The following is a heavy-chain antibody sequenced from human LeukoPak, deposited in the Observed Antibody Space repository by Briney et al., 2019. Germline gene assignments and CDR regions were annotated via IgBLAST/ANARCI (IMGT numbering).Heavy chain of an antibody. J-gene: IGHJ2*01. Sequence: SETLSLTCTVSGRPISSYYGRWRPQPPGRGVEGIVHIYYSGSTNYNPSLKSRVTISVDTSKNQFSLKLSSVTAADTAVYYCARDILGEQLVDWYFDLWGRGTLVTVSS. D-gene: IGHD6-13*01. CDR2: IYYSGST. V-gene: IGHV4-59*13. CDR1: GRPISSYY. CDR3: ARDILGEQLVDWYFDL.